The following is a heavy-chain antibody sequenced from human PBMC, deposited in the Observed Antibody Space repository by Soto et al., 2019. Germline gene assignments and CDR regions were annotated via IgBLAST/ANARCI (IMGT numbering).Heavy chain of an antibody. V-gene: IGHV1-3*01. Sequence: QVQLVQSGAEVKKPGASVKVSCKASGYTFTSYAMHWVRQAPGQRLEWMGWMNAGNGNTKYSQNFQGRVTITRDTSASTAYMELSSLRSEDTAVYYCARGGSLYWYFDLWGRGTLVTVSS. J-gene: IGHJ2*01. CDR3: ARGGSLYWYFDL. CDR1: GYTFTSYA. CDR2: MNAGNGNT. D-gene: IGHD1-26*01.